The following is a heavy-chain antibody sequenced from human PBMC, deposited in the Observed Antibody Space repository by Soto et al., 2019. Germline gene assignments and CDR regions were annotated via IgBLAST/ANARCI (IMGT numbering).Heavy chain of an antibody. Sequence: QVQLVESGGGVVQPGRSLRLSCEASGFTFTNYAMHWVRQAPGKGLEWVAVISYDGTKDYYADAVKGRFTISRDNSDNTLFVQMNSLRPDDTAVYYCARDRDYYDGSGYYGTAFDIWGQGTKVTVSS. CDR3: ARDRDYYDGSGYYGTAFDI. V-gene: IGHV3-30-3*01. CDR2: ISYDGTKD. CDR1: GFTFTNYA. J-gene: IGHJ3*02. D-gene: IGHD3-22*01.